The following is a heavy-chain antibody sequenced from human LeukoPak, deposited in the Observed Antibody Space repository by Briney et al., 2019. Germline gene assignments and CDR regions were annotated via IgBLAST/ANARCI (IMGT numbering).Heavy chain of an antibody. D-gene: IGHD4-11*01. CDR2: ISAYNGNT. CDR1: GYTFTSYG. CDR3: ARDDYTEPSDWYFDL. J-gene: IGHJ2*01. Sequence: ASVKVSCKASGYTFTSYGISWVRQAPGQGLEWMGWISAYNGNTNYAQKLQGRVTMTTDTSTSTAYMELRSLRSDDTAVYYCARDDYTEPSDWYFDLWGCGTLVTVSS. V-gene: IGHV1-18*01.